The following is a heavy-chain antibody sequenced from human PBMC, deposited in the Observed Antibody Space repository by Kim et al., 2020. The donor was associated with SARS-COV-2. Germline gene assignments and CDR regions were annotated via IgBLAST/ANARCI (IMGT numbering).Heavy chain of an antibody. CDR1: GLTFGDFG. D-gene: IGHD3-3*01. V-gene: IGHV3-33*01. J-gene: IGHJ4*02. CDR3: ATEKSGYAFDY. Sequence: GGSLRLSCAASGLTFGDFGMHWVRQAPGKGLEWVAVIWFDGTNDCYADSVKGRFTISRDDSINTLYLQMNSLRAEDTALYFCATEKSGYAFDYWGQGNVV. CDR2: IWFDGTND.